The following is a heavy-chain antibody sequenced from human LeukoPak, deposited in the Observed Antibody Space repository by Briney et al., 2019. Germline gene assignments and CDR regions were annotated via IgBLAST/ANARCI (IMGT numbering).Heavy chain of an antibody. J-gene: IGHJ6*02. D-gene: IGHD2-15*01. CDR3: AKDGPARGYCSGGSCYSVRDYYYGMDV. Sequence: SCKASGFTFSSYAMSWVRQAPGKGLEWVSAISGSGGSTYYADSVKGRFTIPRDNSKNTLYLQMNSLRAEDTAVYYCAKDGPARGYCSGGSCYSVRDYYYGMDVWGQGTTVTVSS. V-gene: IGHV3-23*01. CDR1: GFTFSSYA. CDR2: ISGSGGST.